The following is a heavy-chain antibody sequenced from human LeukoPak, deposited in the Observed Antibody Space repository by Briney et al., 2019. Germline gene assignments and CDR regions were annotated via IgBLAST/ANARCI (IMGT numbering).Heavy chain of an antibody. V-gene: IGHV3-23*01. CDR2: IYENGGTT. Sequence: PGGSLRLSCVGSGFTFRSHAMSWVRQAPEKGLEFVSGIYENGGTTYYADSVKGRFSISRDNSKNTLYLQMDSLRGEDTAVYYCAVDPGGTHYGMDVWGQGTTVTVSS. J-gene: IGHJ6*02. D-gene: IGHD1-1*01. CDR3: AVDPGGTHYGMDV. CDR1: GFTFRSHA.